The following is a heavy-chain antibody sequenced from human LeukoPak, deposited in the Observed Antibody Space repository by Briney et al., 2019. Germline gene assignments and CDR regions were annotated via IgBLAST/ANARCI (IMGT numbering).Heavy chain of an antibody. J-gene: IGHJ4*02. CDR3: ARVEVGGDYSKFDY. CDR2: INGDGNTI. D-gene: IGHD2-21*01. Sequence: GGSLRLSCAASGFRFSSYWMHWVRQVPGKGLVWVSRINGDGNTINYADSMKGRFTISRDNAKNTVSLQMNSLRAEDTAVYYCARVEVGGDYSKFDYWGQGTLVTVSS. V-gene: IGHV3-74*01. CDR1: GFRFSSYW.